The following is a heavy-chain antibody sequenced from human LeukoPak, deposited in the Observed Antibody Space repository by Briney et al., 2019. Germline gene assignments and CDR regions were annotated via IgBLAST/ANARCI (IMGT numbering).Heavy chain of an antibody. V-gene: IGHV3-21*01. Sequence: PGGSLRLSCAASGFTFSSYSMNWVRQAPGKGLEWVSSISSSSSYIYYADSVKGRFTISRDNAKNSLYLQMNSLRAEDTAVYYCARDASGWYHQDYWGQGTLVTVSS. CDR2: ISSSSSYI. CDR3: ARDASGWYHQDY. CDR1: GFTFSSYS. D-gene: IGHD6-19*01. J-gene: IGHJ4*02.